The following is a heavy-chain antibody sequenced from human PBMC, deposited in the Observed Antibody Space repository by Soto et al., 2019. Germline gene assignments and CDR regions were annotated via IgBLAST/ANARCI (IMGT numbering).Heavy chain of an antibody. CDR1: GYSFTSYD. D-gene: IGHD6-19*01. Sequence: ASVKVSCKASGYSFTSYDNNWVRQATGQGLEWMGRMDPKTGNTDYGQKFQGRVTMTRNTSISTAYMELSSLTSEDTAVYYCARGRGWRDYWGQGTLVTVSS. CDR3: ARGRGWRDY. V-gene: IGHV1-8*01. J-gene: IGHJ4*02. CDR2: MDPKTGNT.